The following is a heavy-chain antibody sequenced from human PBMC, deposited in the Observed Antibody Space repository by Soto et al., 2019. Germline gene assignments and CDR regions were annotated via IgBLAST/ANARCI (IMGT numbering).Heavy chain of an antibody. CDR3: ARHNIAEDIIVVEPRYYSGLDV. D-gene: IGHD1-26*01. CDR2: IYPGDSDT. CDR1: GYSFTSYW. J-gene: IGHJ6*02. V-gene: IGHV5-51*01. Sequence: PGESLKISCKGSGYSFTSYWIGWVRQMPGKGLEWMGIIYPGDSDTRYSPSFQGQVTISADMSVSTAYLQWSSLTASDTAIYYCARHNIAEDIIVVEPRYYSGLDVWGQGTTVTVSS.